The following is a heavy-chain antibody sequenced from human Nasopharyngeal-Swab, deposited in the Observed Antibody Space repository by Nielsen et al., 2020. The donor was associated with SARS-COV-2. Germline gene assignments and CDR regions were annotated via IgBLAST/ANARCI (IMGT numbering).Heavy chain of an antibody. CDR2: INSGGSGT. V-gene: IGHV3-74*01. CDR1: GFTFSSYW. J-gene: IGHJ3*02. Sequence: GESLKISCAASGFTFSSYWMHWVRQAPGKGLVWVSRINSGGSGTRDADSVKGRFTISRDNAKNTLYLQMNSLRAEDTAVYYCARPGSSGSYDAFDIWGQGTMVTVSS. D-gene: IGHD6-19*01. CDR3: ARPGSSGSYDAFDI.